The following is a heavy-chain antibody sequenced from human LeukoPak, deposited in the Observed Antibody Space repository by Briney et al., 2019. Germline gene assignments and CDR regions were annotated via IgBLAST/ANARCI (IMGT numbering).Heavy chain of an antibody. D-gene: IGHD2-15*01. V-gene: IGHV3-48*03. CDR1: GFTFSSYE. CDR3: ARQHCSGGSCYFDY. Sequence: GGSLRLSCADSGFTFSSYEMNWVRQAPGKGLEWVSYISSSGSTIYYADSVKGRFTISRDNAKNSLFLRMNSLRAEDTAVYYCARQHCSGGSCYFDYWGQGTLVTVSS. CDR2: ISSSGSTI. J-gene: IGHJ4*02.